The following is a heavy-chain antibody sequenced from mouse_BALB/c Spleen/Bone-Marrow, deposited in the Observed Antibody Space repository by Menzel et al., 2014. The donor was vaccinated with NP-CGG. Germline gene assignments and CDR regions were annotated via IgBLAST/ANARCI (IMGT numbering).Heavy chain of an antibody. CDR3: GISNNTNFQAMDY. Sequence: EVQLQQSAAKLVKPGASVHISCKASGYSFTGSFMNWVKQSHGKSLEWIGRINPYNGDTFYNQKFKGKATLTVDKSSSTAHMELLSLTTVNSAVYSCGISNNTNFQAMDYWGQGTSGPVSS. J-gene: IGHJ4*01. CDR1: GYSFTGSF. D-gene: IGHD2-12*01. CDR2: INPYNGDT. V-gene: IGHV1-37*01.